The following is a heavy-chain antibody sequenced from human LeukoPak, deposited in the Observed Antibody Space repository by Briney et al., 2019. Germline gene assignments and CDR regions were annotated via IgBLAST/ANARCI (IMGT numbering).Heavy chain of an antibody. CDR3: ARVGSSEPLVKTYYYYYMDV. J-gene: IGHJ6*03. CDR1: GGSISSYY. Sequence: SETLSLTCTVSGGSISSYYWSWIRQPPGKGLEWIGYIYYSGSTNYNPSLKSRVTISVDTSKNQFSLKLSSVTAADTAVYYCARVGSSEPLVKTYYYYYMDVWGKGTTVTISS. D-gene: IGHD2-2*01. CDR2: IYYSGST. V-gene: IGHV4-59*01.